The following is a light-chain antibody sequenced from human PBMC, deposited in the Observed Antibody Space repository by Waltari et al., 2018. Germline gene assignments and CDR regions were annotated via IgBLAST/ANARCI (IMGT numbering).Light chain of an antibody. V-gene: IGLV2-23*01. CDR3: CSYAGSSTHV. CDR2: AGS. J-gene: IGLJ1*01. CDR1: SRDVGNYNL. Sequence: QSALTQPASVSGSPGQSITLSCTGTSRDVGNYNLVSWYQQHPGKAPKLMISAGSKRPSGVSNRFSGSKSGNTASLTISGLQAEDEADYYCCSYAGSSTHVFGTGTKVTVL.